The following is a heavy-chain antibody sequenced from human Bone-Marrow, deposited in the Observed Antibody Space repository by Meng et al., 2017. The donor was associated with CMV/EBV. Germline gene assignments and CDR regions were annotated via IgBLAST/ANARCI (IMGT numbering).Heavy chain of an antibody. D-gene: IGHD6-13*01. Sequence: GESLKISCVGSGFSFSSYWMSWGRQAPGKGLEWVATIKPDGSEVHYVDSVKGRFTISRDNAENSLFLQMNNLRAEDTAVYFCAREFSAADYYFDNWGQGTLVTVSS. CDR1: GFSFSSYW. V-gene: IGHV3-7*01. CDR2: IKPDGSEV. CDR3: AREFSAADYYFDN. J-gene: IGHJ4*02.